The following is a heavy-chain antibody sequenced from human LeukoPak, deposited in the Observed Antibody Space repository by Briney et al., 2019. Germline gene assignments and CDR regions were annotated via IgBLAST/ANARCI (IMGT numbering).Heavy chain of an antibody. CDR1: GDSMKSYY. CDR2: IYYTGST. J-gene: IGHJ4*02. D-gene: IGHD1-26*01. Sequence: SETLSLTCTVSGDSMKSYYWTWIRQPPGKGLEWIGYIYYTGSTNYNPSLKSRVTISVDTSKNQLSLNLTSVTAADTAIYYCSRESGAFCPFGYWGQGTLVTVPP. CDR3: SRESGAFCPFGY. V-gene: IGHV4-59*12.